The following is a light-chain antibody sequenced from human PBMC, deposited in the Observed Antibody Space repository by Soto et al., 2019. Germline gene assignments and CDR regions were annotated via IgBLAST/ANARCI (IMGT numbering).Light chain of an antibody. CDR3: FSFKTTSTHV. J-gene: IGLJ1*01. Sequence: QSVLTQPPSASGSPGQSVTISCTGTSTDVGAYDYVSWLQQHPGKAPKLMISEVNNRPSGVSNRFSGSKSGNTAYLTISGLQVEDEAEYFCFSFKTTSTHVFGTGTKVTVL. CDR1: STDVGAYDY. V-gene: IGLV2-14*01. CDR2: EVN.